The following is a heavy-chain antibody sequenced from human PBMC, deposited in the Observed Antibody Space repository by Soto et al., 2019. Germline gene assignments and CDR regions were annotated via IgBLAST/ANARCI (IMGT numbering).Heavy chain of an antibody. Sequence: SETLSLTCSVSGGSINSDDSFWGWVRQSPGKGLEWVGSLYYGGSTFYNPSLKSRVTISLDTSKNQFSLRLTSVTAADTAIYYCARQLPVGATSWFDPWGQGTLVTVSS. CDR1: GGSINSDDSF. V-gene: IGHV4-39*01. CDR3: ARQLPVGATSWFDP. J-gene: IGHJ5*02. CDR2: LYYGGST. D-gene: IGHD1-26*01.